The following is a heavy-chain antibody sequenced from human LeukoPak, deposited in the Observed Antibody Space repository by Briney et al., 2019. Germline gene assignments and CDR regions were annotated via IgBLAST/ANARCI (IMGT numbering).Heavy chain of an antibody. D-gene: IGHD6-13*01. CDR2: ISYDGSNK. V-gene: IGHV3-30*03. J-gene: IGHJ4*02. CDR1: GFTFSSYG. Sequence: PGGSLRLSCAASGFTFSSYGMHWVRQAPGKGLEWVAVISYDGSNKYYADSVKGRFTISRDNSKNTLYLQMNSLGAEDTAVYYCASGDSSSWYFDYWGQGTLVTVSS. CDR3: ASGDSSSWYFDY.